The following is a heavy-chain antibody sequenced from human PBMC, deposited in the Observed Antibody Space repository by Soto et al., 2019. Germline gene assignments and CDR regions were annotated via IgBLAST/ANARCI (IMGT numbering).Heavy chain of an antibody. Sequence: SETLSLTCTVSGGSISSSSYYWGWIRQPPGKGLEWIGSIYYSGSTYYNPSLKSRVTISVDTSKNQFSLKLSSVTAADTAVYYCARRVVTMVRGVKRDAFDIWGQGTRVTVSS. J-gene: IGHJ3*02. CDR3: ARRVVTMVRGVKRDAFDI. CDR1: GGSISSSSYY. D-gene: IGHD3-10*01. CDR2: IYYSGST. V-gene: IGHV4-39*01.